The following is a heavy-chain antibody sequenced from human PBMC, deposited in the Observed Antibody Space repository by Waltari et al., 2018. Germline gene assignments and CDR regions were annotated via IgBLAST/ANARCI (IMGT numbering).Heavy chain of an antibody. CDR3: ARDIDGGGFQH. V-gene: IGHV4-39*07. Sequence: QLQLQESGPGLVKPSETLYLTCTVSGGSISSSSYYWGWIRQPRGKVLEWIVSIYYSGSNYYNRSLNVRVTISVDTSKNQFSLKLSSVTAAFTAVYYCARDIDGGGFQHWGQGTLVTVSS. CDR1: GGSISSSSYY. CDR2: IYYSGSN. D-gene: IGHD3-10*01. J-gene: IGHJ1*01.